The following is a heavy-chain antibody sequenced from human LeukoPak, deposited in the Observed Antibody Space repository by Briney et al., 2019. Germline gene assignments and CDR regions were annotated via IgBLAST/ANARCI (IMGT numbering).Heavy chain of an antibody. CDR1: GFTFSSYS. CDR3: AKDGGSGYYYYFHY. D-gene: IGHD3-22*01. Sequence: SRGSLRLSCAASGFTFSSYSMNWVRQAPGKGLEWVSSISSSSSYIYYADSVKGRFTISRDNSKNTLYLQMNSLRAEDTAVFYCAKDGGSGYYYYFHYWGQGTLVTVSS. V-gene: IGHV3-21*01. J-gene: IGHJ4*02. CDR2: ISSSSSYI.